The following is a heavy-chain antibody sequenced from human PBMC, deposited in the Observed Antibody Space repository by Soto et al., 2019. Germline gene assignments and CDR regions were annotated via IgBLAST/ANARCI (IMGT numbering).Heavy chain of an antibody. CDR2: INSDGSST. V-gene: IGHV3-74*01. Sequence: GGSLRLSCAASGFTVSSYWMHWVRQAPGKGLVWVSRINSDGSSTTYADSVKGRFTISRDNAKNTLYLQMNSLRAEDTAVYYCARAQGGSSHFDYWGQGTLVTVSS. J-gene: IGHJ4*02. D-gene: IGHD2-15*01. CDR3: ARAQGGSSHFDY. CDR1: GFTVSSYW.